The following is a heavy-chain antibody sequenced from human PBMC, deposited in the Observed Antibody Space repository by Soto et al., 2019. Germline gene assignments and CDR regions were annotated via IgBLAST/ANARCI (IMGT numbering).Heavy chain of an antibody. CDR2: IRSKAYGGTT. CDR3: TRATYSSSWYGYYYYYGMDV. Sequence: GGSLRLSCTASGFTFGDYAMSWFRQAPGKGLEWVGFIRSKAYGGTTEYAASVKGRFTISRDDPKSIAYLQMNSLKTEDTAVYYCTRATYSSSWYGYYYYYGMDVWGQGTTVTVSS. J-gene: IGHJ6*02. V-gene: IGHV3-49*03. D-gene: IGHD6-13*01. CDR1: GFTFGDYA.